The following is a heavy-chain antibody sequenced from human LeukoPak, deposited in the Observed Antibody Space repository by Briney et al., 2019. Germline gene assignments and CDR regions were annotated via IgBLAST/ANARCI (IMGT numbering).Heavy chain of an antibody. D-gene: IGHD5-12*01. Sequence: ASVKVSCKASGYTFTSYGISWVRQAPGQGPEWMGWISAYNGNTNYAQKLQGRVTMTTDTSTSTAYMELRSLRSDDTAVYYCAAQAGSGYDSFYFDYWGQGTLVTVSS. V-gene: IGHV1-18*01. CDR3: AAQAGSGYDSFYFDY. CDR1: GYTFTSYG. CDR2: ISAYNGNT. J-gene: IGHJ4*02.